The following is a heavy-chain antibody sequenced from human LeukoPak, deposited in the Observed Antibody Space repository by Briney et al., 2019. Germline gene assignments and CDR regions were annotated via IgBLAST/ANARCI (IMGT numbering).Heavy chain of an antibody. CDR3: ARREGSNGWGAFDV. CDR2: IGGSGEST. J-gene: IGHJ3*01. CDR1: GFTFSTHA. Sequence: HPGGSLRLSCAASGFTFSTHAMNWVRQTPGKGLEWVSNIGGSGESTYYADSVKGRFTISRDNSKNTVFLQMNSLSRDDTAVYYCARREGSNGWGAFDVWGQGTTITVSS. D-gene: IGHD2-8*01. V-gene: IGHV3-23*01.